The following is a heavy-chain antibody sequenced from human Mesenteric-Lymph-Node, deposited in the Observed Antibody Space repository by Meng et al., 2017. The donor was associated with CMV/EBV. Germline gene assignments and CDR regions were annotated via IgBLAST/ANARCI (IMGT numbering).Heavy chain of an antibody. Sequence: SGFTFSSYGMHWVRQAPGKGLEWVAFIRYDGSNKYYADSVKGRFTISRDNSKNTLYLQMNSLRAEDTAVYYCAKDSRATINMNWLDPWGQGTLVTVSS. D-gene: IGHD5-12*01. CDR2: IRYDGSNK. V-gene: IGHV3-30*02. J-gene: IGHJ5*02. CDR1: GFTFSSYG. CDR3: AKDSRATINMNWLDP.